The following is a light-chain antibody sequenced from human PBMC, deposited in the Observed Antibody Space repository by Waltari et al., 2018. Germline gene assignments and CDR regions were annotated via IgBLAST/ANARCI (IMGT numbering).Light chain of an antibody. CDR1: QSLLYSSYNKNY. CDR3: QQYYSTPHT. J-gene: IGKJ2*01. V-gene: IGKV4-1*01. CDR2: WAS. Sequence: DIVLTQSPDSLAVSLGETVTINCKSSQSLLYSSYNKNYLVWFQQKPGQSPRVLIYWASTREPGVPSRFSGSGSGTDFTLSIGGLQAEDVAMYYCQQYYSTPHTFGQGTNVEIK.